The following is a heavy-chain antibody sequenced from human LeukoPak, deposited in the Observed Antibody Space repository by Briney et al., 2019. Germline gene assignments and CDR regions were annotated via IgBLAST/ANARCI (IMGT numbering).Heavy chain of an antibody. J-gene: IGHJ5*02. D-gene: IGHD6-19*01. V-gene: IGHV4-4*02. CDR2: IYHGGNT. CDR1: GGSISSSNW. CDR3: ARDRASGWYEEGHWFDP. Sequence: SETLSLTCAVSGGSISSSNWWSWVRQPPGKGLEWIAEIYHGGNTNYNPSLKSRVTISVDKSKNQFSLKLRSVTAADTAVYYCARDRASGWYEEGHWFDPWGQGTLVTVSS.